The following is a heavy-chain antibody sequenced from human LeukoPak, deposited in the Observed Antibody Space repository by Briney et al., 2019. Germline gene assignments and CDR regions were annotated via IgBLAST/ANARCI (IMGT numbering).Heavy chain of an antibody. D-gene: IGHD3-3*01. CDR2: INPNSGCT. V-gene: IGHV1-2*02. Sequence: ASVKVSCKASGYTFTGYYMHWVREAPGQGLGWMGWINPNSGCTNYAQKFQGRVTMTRDTSISTAYMELSRLRSDDTAVYYCARGPLRFLESYMDVWGKGTTVTVSS. CDR1: GYTFTGYY. J-gene: IGHJ6*03. CDR3: ARGPLRFLESYMDV.